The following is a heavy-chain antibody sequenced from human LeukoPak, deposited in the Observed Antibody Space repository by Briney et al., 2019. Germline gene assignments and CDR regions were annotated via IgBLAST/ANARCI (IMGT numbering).Heavy chain of an antibody. D-gene: IGHD2-2*01. J-gene: IGHJ4*02. CDR3: ARGYCSSTSCSPYYFDY. CDR2: INHSGST. V-gene: IGHV4-34*01. Sequence: SETLSLTCAAYGGSFSGYYWSWIRQPPGKGLEWIGEINHSGSTNYNPSLKSRVTISVDTSKNQFSLKLSSVTAADTAVYYCARGYCSSTSCSPYYFDYWGQGTLVTVSS. CDR1: GGSFSGYY.